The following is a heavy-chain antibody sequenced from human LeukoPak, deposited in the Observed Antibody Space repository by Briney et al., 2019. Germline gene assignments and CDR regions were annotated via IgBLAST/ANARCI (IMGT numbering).Heavy chain of an antibody. V-gene: IGHV1-58*01. CDR2: IVVGSGNT. CDR1: GFTFTSSA. CDR3: AALYCGGDCSVY. J-gene: IGHJ4*02. D-gene: IGHD2-21*02. Sequence: SVKVSCKASGFTFTSSAVQWVRQARGQRLEWIGWIVVGSGNTNYAQKFQERVTITRDMSTSTAYMELSSLRSEDTAVYYCAALYCGGDCSVYWGQGTLVTVSS.